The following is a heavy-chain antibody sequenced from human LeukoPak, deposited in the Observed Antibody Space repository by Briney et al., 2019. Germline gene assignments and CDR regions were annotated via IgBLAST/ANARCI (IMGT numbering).Heavy chain of an antibody. D-gene: IGHD3-3*01. CDR2: IRYDGSDK. CDR1: GFTFSSYG. J-gene: IGHJ4*02. Sequence: PGGSLRLSCAASGFTFSSYGMHWVRQAPGKGLVWVAFIRYDGSDKYYGDSVKGQFTISRDNSKNSLYLQMNSLRAEDTAVYYCARLREIPVFGVVTKSTSYFDYWGQGTLVTASS. CDR3: ARLREIPVFGVVTKSTSYFDY. V-gene: IGHV3-30*02.